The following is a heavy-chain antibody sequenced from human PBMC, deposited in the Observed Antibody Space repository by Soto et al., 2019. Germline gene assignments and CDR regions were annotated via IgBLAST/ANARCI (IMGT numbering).Heavy chain of an antibody. V-gene: IGHV3-30-3*01. J-gene: IGHJ4*02. D-gene: IGHD4-17*01. CDR2: ISYDGSNK. Sequence: GGSLRLSCAASGFTFSSYAMHWVRQAPGKGLEWVAVISYDGSNKYYADSVKGRFTISRDNSKNTLYLQMNSLRAEDTAVYYCARDSHDYGGYHFDYWGQGILVTVSS. CDR1: GFTFSSYA. CDR3: ARDSHDYGGYHFDY.